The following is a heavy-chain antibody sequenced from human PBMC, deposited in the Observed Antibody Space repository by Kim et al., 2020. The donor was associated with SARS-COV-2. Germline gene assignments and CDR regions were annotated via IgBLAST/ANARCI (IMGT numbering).Heavy chain of an antibody. V-gene: IGHV3-49*02. Sequence: AASVKGRYPISRDDSRSIAYLQMNSLKTEDTAVYYCTRSYLAATGTNFDYWGQGTLVTVSS. J-gene: IGHJ4*02. D-gene: IGHD6-13*01. CDR3: TRSYLAATGTNFDY.